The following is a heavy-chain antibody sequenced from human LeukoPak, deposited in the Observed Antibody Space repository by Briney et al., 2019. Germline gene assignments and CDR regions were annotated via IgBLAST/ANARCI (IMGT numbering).Heavy chain of an antibody. Sequence: SETLSLICTVSGGSISSYYWSWIRQPPGKGLEWIGYIYYSGSTNYNPSLKSRVTISVDTSKNQFSLKLSSVTAADTAVYYCAREVGYSGLLDYWGQGTLVTVSS. CDR1: GGSISSYY. D-gene: IGHD5-12*01. J-gene: IGHJ4*02. CDR3: AREVGYSGLLDY. CDR2: IYYSGST. V-gene: IGHV4-59*01.